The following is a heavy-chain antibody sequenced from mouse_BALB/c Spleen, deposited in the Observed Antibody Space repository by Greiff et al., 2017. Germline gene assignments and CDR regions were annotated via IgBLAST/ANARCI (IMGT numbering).Heavy chain of an antibody. CDR3: TRDYYRYDEFAY. J-gene: IGHJ3*01. D-gene: IGHD2-14*01. CDR2: IRLKSNNYAT. CDR1: GFTFSNYW. V-gene: IGHV6-6*02. Sequence: EVKLEESGGGLVQPGGSMKLSCVASGFTFSNYWMNWVRQSPEKGLEWVAEIRLKSNNYATHYAESVKGRFTISRDDSKSSVYLQMNNLRAEDTGIYYCTRDYYRYDEFAYWGQGTLVTVSA.